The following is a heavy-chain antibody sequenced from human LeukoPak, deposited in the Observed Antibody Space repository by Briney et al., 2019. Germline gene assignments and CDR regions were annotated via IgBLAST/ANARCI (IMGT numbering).Heavy chain of an antibody. V-gene: IGHV4-39*01. Sequence: SETLSLTCTVSGVSISSSNSYWGWIRQPPGKGREWIGSIYCGNTYYNASLKSQVSISIDTSKNQFSLRLTSVTAADTAVYYCARQTGSGLFILPGGQGTLVTVSS. D-gene: IGHD3/OR15-3a*01. CDR3: ARQTGSGLFILP. CDR2: IYCGNT. CDR1: GVSISSSNSY. J-gene: IGHJ4*02.